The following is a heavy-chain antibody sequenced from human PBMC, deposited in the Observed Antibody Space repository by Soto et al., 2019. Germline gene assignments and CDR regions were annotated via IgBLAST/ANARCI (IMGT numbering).Heavy chain of an antibody. CDR3: ARAELELRVLGPFDI. CDR2: IYYSGST. Sequence: SETLSLTCTVSGGSISSYYWSWIRQPPGKGLEWIGYIYYSGSTNYNPSLKSRVTISVDTSKNQFSLKLSSVTAADTAVYYCARAELELRVLGPFDIWGQGTLVPVSS. CDR1: GGSISSYY. V-gene: IGHV4-59*01. D-gene: IGHD1-7*01. J-gene: IGHJ3*02.